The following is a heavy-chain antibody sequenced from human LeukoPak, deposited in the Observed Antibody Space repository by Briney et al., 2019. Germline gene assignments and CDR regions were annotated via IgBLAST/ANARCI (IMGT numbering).Heavy chain of an antibody. CDR1: GGSITDSDYF. J-gene: IGHJ4*02. D-gene: IGHD3-10*01. CDR2: VDDSGRN. Sequence: SETLSLTCTVSGGSITDSDYFWGWIRQSPGKGLEWIGNVDDSGRNHLNPSRMGRVAIYADKSKNQFSLKLTSLITADTACYYXXXXXXXXXXXSGSFPDYWGRGILVTVSS. CDR3: XXXXXXXXXXSGSFPDY. V-gene: IGHV4-39*01.